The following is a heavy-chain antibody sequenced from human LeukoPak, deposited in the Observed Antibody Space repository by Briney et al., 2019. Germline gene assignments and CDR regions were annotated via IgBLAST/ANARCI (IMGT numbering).Heavy chain of an antibody. Sequence: ASVNVSCKASGGTFSSYAISWVRPAPGQGLEWMGGIIPIFGTANYAQKFQGRVTITADESTSTAYMELSSLRSEDTAVYYCASSPAYYYDSSGLPPWDYWGQGTLVTVSS. CDR3: ASSPAYYYDSSGLPPWDY. CDR1: GGTFSSYA. V-gene: IGHV1-69*13. J-gene: IGHJ4*02. D-gene: IGHD3-22*01. CDR2: IIPIFGTA.